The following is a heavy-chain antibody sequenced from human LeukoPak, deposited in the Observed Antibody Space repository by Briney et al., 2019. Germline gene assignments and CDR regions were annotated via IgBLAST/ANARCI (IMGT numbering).Heavy chain of an antibody. Sequence: GGSLRLSCAASGFTFSNYAMSWVRQAPGKGLEWVSAISGSASSTYHADSVKGRFTISRDNSKNTLYLQMNSLRADDTAVYYCAKDRPVVAATRGGWFDPWGQGTLVTVSS. V-gene: IGHV3-23*01. CDR1: GFTFSNYA. D-gene: IGHD2-15*01. CDR2: ISGSASST. CDR3: AKDRPVVAATRGGWFDP. J-gene: IGHJ5*02.